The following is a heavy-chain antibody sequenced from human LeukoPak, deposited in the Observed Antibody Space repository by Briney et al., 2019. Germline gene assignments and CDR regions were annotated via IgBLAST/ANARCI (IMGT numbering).Heavy chain of an antibody. J-gene: IGHJ4*02. V-gene: IGHV3-64D*09. CDR3: VKITSVTGGDC. D-gene: IGHD1-1*01. CDR2: ISNNGGSS. Sequence: GGSLRLSCSVSGFTFSAYAMYWVRQAPGKGLEYVSGISNNGGSSFYADSVKGRFTISRDNSKNTLYLQMSSLRAEDTAVYYRVKITSVTGGDCWGQGTRLTVSS. CDR1: GFTFSAYA.